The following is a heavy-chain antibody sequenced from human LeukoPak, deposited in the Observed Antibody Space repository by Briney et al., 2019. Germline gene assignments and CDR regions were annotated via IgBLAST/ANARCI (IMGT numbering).Heavy chain of an antibody. D-gene: IGHD2-2*01. J-gene: IGHJ4*02. V-gene: IGHV4-59*05. CDR3: AGIVVVPAAQSFYFDY. CDR1: GGSISSYY. CDR2: IYYSGST. Sequence: PSETLSLTCTVSGGSISSYYWNWIRQPPGKGLEWIGSIYYSGSTYYNPSLKSRVTISVDTSKNQFSLKLSSVTAADTAVYYCAGIVVVPAAQSFYFDYWGQGTLVTVSS.